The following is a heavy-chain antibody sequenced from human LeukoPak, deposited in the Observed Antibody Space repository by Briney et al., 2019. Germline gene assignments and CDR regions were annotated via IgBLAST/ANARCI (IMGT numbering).Heavy chain of an antibody. Sequence: PSETLSLTCTVSCGSISSYYWSWIRQPPGKGLEWIGYIYYSGSTNYNPSLKSRVTISVDTSKNQFSLKLSSVTAADTAVYYCARGGHRGYSYGFDYWGQGTLVTVSS. J-gene: IGHJ4*02. D-gene: IGHD5-18*01. CDR1: CGSISSYY. CDR3: ARGGHRGYSYGFDY. V-gene: IGHV4-59*01. CDR2: IYYSGST.